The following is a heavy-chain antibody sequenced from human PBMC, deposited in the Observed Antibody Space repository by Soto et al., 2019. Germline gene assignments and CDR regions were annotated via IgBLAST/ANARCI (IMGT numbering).Heavy chain of an antibody. V-gene: IGHV6-1*01. CDR1: GEGISSDSAA. J-gene: IGHJ6*02. D-gene: IGHD6-19*01. CDR2: TYYRSKWYV. Sequence: SQTLTLTCAISGEGISSDSAAWNWIRQSPSRGLEWLGRTYYRSKWYVDYAVSVNGRMTINPDTSKNDFSLQLNSVTPEDTAVYYCVRSRVFVAVAGMATYYYYYGMDVWGRGTAVTVSS. CDR3: VRSRVFVAVAGMATYYYYYGMDV.